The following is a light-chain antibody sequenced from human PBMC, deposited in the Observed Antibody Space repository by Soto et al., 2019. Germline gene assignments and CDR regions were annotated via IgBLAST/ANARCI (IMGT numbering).Light chain of an antibody. CDR2: GAS. J-gene: IGKJ1*01. CDR3: QQYNNWPPV. CDR1: QSVFSSN. V-gene: IGKV3-15*01. Sequence: EIVLTQSPGTLSLSPGERATLSCRASQSVFSSNLAWYQQKPGQAPRLLIYGASTRATGIPARFSGSGSGTEFTLTISSLQSEDFAVYYCQQYNNWPPVFGQGTKVDIK.